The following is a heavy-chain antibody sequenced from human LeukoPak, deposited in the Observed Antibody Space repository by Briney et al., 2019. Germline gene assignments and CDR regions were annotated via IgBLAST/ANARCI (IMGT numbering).Heavy chain of an antibody. V-gene: IGHV4-30-2*01. J-gene: IGHJ4*02. CDR1: GGSISSGGYY. CDR3: TRGAGWLIDY. Sequence: SQTLSLTCTVSGGSISSGGYYWSWIRQPPGKGLEWIGYIYHSGSTYYNPSLKSRVTISADTSKNHFSLKLNSVTTADTAVYYCTRGAGWLIDYWGQGILVTVSS. CDR2: IYHSGST. D-gene: IGHD3-16*01.